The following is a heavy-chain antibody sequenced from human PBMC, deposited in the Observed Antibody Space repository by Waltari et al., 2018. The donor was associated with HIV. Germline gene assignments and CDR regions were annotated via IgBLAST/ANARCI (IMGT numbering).Heavy chain of an antibody. CDR2: IYYSGST. CDR1: GGSISSYY. V-gene: IGHV4-59*01. D-gene: IGHD6-13*01. CDR3: ARVGSSWYYFDY. J-gene: IGHJ4*02. Sequence: QVQLQESGPGLVKPSETLSLTCTVSGGSISSYYWSWIRQPPGAGLVWIGYIYYSGSTNYNPSLNSRVTISVDTSKNQFSLKLSSVTAADTAVYYCARVGSSWYYFDYWGQGTLVTVSS.